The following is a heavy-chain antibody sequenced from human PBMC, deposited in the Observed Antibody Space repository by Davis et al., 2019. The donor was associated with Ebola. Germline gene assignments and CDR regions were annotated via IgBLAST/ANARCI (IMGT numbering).Heavy chain of an antibody. V-gene: IGHV1-18*01. CDR3: ARDLRAYGDYDYYYYGMDV. CDR2: ISAYNGNT. CDR1: GYTFTSYG. J-gene: IGHJ6*02. Sequence: ASVKVSCKASGYTFTSYGISWVRQAPGQGLEWMGWISAYNGNTNYAQKLQGRVTMTTDTSTSTAYMELRSLRSDDTAVYYCARDLRAYGDYDYYYYGMDVWGQGTTVTVSS. D-gene: IGHD4-17*01.